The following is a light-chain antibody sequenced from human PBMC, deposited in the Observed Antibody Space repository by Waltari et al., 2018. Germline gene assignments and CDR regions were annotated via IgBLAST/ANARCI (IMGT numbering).Light chain of an antibody. V-gene: IGLV2-14*01. Sequence: QSALTQPASVSGSPGQSITISCPGTDSDVGAYDFVSWYQQHPGKAPHLIIYEVSNRPSGISNRFSASKSGNTASLTISGLQAEDEADYYCSSYTTSSAPGVFGPGTRVTVL. J-gene: IGLJ1*01. CDR2: EVS. CDR1: DSDVGAYDF. CDR3: SSYTTSSAPGV.